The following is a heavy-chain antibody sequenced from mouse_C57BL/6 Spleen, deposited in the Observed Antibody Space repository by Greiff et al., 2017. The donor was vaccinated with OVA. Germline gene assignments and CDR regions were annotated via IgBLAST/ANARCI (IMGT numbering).Heavy chain of an antibody. D-gene: IGHD2-4*01. CDR1: GLTFSSYG. Sequence: EVKLVESGGDLVKPGGSLKLSCAASGLTFSSYGMSWVRQTPDKRLEWVATISSGGSYTYYPDSVKGRFTISRDNAKNTLYLQMSSLKSEDTAMYYCAREGYDYDGVDYWGQGTTLTVSS. V-gene: IGHV5-6*01. J-gene: IGHJ2*01. CDR3: AREGYDYDGVDY. CDR2: ISSGGSYT.